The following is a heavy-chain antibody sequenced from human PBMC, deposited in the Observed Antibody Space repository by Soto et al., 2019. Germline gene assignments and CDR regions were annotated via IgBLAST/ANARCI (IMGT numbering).Heavy chain of an antibody. D-gene: IGHD3-10*01. CDR2: INDSGST. Sequence: QAHLQQWGAGLLKPSETLSLTCAVYGESFSGHFWSWIHQSPGKGLEWIGEINDSGSTNKNPSLKSRVSISVDTSKNHFSLNLRSLTAADTAVYYCARGRSYYGSGTYAPNSHWFDAWGQGTLVTVSS. CDR1: GESFSGHF. J-gene: IGHJ5*02. V-gene: IGHV4-34*01. CDR3: ARGRSYYGSGTYAPNSHWFDA.